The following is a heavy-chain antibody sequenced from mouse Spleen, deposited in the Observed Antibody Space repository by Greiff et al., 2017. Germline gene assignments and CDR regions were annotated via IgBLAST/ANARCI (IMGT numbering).Heavy chain of an antibody. CDR1: GYTFTSYY. CDR3: ARDDYVWYFDV. J-gene: IGHJ1*01. CDR2: IYPGNVNT. Sequence: VQLQQSGPELVKPGASVRISCKASGYTFTSYYIHWVKQRPGQGLEWIGWIYPGNVNTKYNEKFKGKATLTADKSSSTAYMQLSSLTSEDSAVYFCARDDYVWYFDVWGAGTTVTVSS. V-gene: IGHV1S56*01. D-gene: IGHD2-4*01.